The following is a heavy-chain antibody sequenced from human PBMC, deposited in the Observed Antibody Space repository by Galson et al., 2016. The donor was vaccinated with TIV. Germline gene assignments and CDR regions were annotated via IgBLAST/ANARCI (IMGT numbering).Heavy chain of an antibody. V-gene: IGHV3-30-3*01. CDR2: ISHDGNNK. CDR1: GFTFSRYA. CDR3: TRDGRGNWKYVDYFDY. Sequence: SLRLSCAASGFTFSRYAIHWFRQTPGKGLEWVAIISHDGNNKDFADSVQGRFTISRDSSKNTVFLQMNSLRLEDTAVYYCTRDGRGNWKYVDYFDYWGQGTLVTVFS. J-gene: IGHJ4*02. D-gene: IGHD1-7*01.